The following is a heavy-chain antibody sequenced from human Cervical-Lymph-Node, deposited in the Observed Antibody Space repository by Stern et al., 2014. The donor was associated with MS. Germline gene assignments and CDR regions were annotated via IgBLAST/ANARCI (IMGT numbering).Heavy chain of an antibody. CDR3: ARERQQYCNSEGCSYWYFDL. CDR2: IYHSGAC. V-gene: IGHV4-4*02. J-gene: IGHJ2*01. CDR1: GGPVSSTNW. Sequence: QVQLQESGPGLVKPSGTLSLTCAVSGGPVSSTNWRSWVRQSPGKGLEWTGNIYHSGACNDRRSLRSRLSLSLDTPKTHLTLNLPSVTAADTAVYYCARERQQYCNSEGCSYWYFDLWGRGTLVTVSS. D-gene: IGHD2/OR15-2a*01.